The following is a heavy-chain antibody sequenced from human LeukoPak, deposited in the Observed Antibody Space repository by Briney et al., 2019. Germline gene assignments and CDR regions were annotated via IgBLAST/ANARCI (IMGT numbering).Heavy chain of an antibody. CDR3: ARTDYYNSRRGAFDI. V-gene: IGHV1-2*02. J-gene: IGHJ3*02. CDR1: GYTFSGHY. CDR2: INPNSADT. D-gene: IGHD3-22*01. Sequence: GASVKVSCKASGYTFSGHYIHWVRLAPGQGLEWMGWINPNSADTNYAQRFQGRVTMTRDTSISTAYMALSRLRSDDTAVYYCARTDYYNSRRGAFDIWGQGTMVTVSS.